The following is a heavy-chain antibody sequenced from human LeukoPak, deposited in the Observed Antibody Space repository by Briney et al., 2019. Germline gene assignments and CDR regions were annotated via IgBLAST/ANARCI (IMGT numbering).Heavy chain of an antibody. D-gene: IGHD6-13*01. J-gene: IGHJ6*02. V-gene: IGHV3-74*01. CDR2: IKMDGSNT. CDR1: SFTFTSYC. Sequence: GGSLSLSCAASSFTFTSYCMDCVRQAPGKGLVWVSSIKMDGSNTIYADSVKGRFTISRDNAKNTLYLQMNSLRAEDTAVYYCARVPHPTDSYSSSLGHYYYGMDVWGQGTTVTVSS. CDR3: ARVPHPTDSYSSSLGHYYYGMDV.